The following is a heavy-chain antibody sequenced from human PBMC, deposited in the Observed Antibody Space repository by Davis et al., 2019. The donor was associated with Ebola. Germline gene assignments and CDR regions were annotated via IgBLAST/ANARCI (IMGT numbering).Heavy chain of an antibody. CDR2: ISSSGSTI. V-gene: IGHV3-48*03. CDR3: ARDLGYYDFWSGYWSY. D-gene: IGHD3-3*01. CDR1: GFNFNSFE. Sequence: GESLKISCLGSGFNFNSFEMNWVRQAPGKGLEWVSYISSSGSTIYYADSVKGRFTISRDNAKNSLYLQMNSLRAEDTAVYYCARDLGYYDFWSGYWSYWGQGTLVTVSS. J-gene: IGHJ4*02.